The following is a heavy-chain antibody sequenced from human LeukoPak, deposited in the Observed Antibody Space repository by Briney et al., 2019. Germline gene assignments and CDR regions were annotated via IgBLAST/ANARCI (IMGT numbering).Heavy chain of an antibody. J-gene: IGHJ4*01. CDR1: GFTFSRSS. D-gene: IGHD3-22*01. Sequence: GGSLRLSCAASGFTFSRSSMNWVRQAPGKALEWVSVIGYDSDTFYADSVRGRFTISRGNSKSTLFLQMNSLRIEDTAVYYCARKTAGHYPFDSWGQGTLVTVSS. CDR3: ARKTAGHYPFDS. CDR2: IGYDSDT. V-gene: IGHV3-23*01.